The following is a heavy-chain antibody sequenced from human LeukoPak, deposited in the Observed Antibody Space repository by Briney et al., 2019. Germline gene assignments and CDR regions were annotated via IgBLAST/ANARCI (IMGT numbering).Heavy chain of an antibody. V-gene: IGHV3-74*01. CDR1: GLTFSSYG. CDR2: MNSEGSNT. Sequence: GGSLRLSCAPSGLTFSSYGKPCVCHATGGGLVWVSRMNSEGSNTTCGDSVTDRFNIARENAKKTVCLQMNSQRGEDTAVSSCARGMGSTTGGYWGQGTLVTVSS. D-gene: IGHD4-11*01. J-gene: IGHJ4*02. CDR3: ARGMGSTTGGY.